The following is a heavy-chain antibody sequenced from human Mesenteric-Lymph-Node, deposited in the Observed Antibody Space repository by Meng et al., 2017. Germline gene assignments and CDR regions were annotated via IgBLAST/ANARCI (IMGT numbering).Heavy chain of an antibody. V-gene: IGHV4-39*07. CDR3: ARGLKSSSAFDY. Sequence: ESLKISCTVSGGSIRNTNYYWAWIRQPPGKGLEWIGSIYYSGSTYYNPSLKSRVTISVDTSKNQFSLKLSSVTAADTAVYYCARGLKSSSAFDYWGQGTLVTVSS. CDR2: IYYSGST. J-gene: IGHJ4*02. CDR1: GGSIRNTNYY.